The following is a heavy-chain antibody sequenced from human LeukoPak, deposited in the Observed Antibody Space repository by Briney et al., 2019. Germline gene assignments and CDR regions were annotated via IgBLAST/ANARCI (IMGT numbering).Heavy chain of an antibody. V-gene: IGHV4-59*01. CDR2: FYYSGST. CDR1: SGSISSYY. D-gene: IGHD5-18*01. CDR3: ARGGYSYSLDY. Sequence: PSETLSLTCSVSSGSISSYYWSWIRQPPGKGLEWIGYFYYSGSTKYNPALKSRVTTSVDTTENQSSLKLTSVTAADTAVYYCARGGYSYSLDYWGQGTLVTVSS. J-gene: IGHJ4*02.